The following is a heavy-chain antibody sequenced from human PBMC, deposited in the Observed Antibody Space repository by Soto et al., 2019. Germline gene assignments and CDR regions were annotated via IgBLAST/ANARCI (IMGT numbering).Heavy chain of an antibody. V-gene: IGHV1-69*12. Sequence: QVQLVQSGAEVKKPGSSVKVSCKASGVTFSSYAINWVRQAPGKGLEWMGGISPIFATADYAQKFQGRGPITADEAPRRAYMEPSSLRFEDTAVYYCAQSLLGVSYCNAMDDWGQGTKVTLSS. J-gene: IGHJ6*02. CDR1: GVTFSSYA. CDR3: AQSLLGVSYCNAMDD. CDR2: ISPIFATA. D-gene: IGHD3-16*01.